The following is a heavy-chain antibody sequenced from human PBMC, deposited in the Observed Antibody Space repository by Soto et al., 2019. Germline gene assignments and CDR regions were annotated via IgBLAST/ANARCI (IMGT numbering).Heavy chain of an antibody. CDR1: GDSISSSNW. CDR2: IYHSGIT. D-gene: IGHD3-10*01. CDR3: VRDRRRSNSGIDP. Sequence: QVQLQESGPGLVRPSETLSLSCAVSGDSISSSNWWSWVRQPPGKGLQWIGDIYHSGITNYNPSLRGRVTISVQKSKNQFSLRLNSVTAADTAIYYCVRDRRRSNSGIDPSGQGTLVTVSS. V-gene: IGHV4-4*02. J-gene: IGHJ5*02.